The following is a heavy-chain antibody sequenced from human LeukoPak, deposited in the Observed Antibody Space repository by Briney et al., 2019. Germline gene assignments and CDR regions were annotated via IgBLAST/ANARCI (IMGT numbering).Heavy chain of an antibody. CDR2: IIPIFGTA. CDR1: GGAFNSYA. V-gene: IGHV1-69*13. CDR3: ARGHSSSWPYYYYNMDV. D-gene: IGHD6-13*01. Sequence: SVKVSCKASGGAFNSYAISWVRQAPGQGLEWMGGIIPIFGTANYAQKFQGRVTITADESTSTAYMELSSLRSEDTAVYYCARGHSSSWPYYYYNMDVWGKGTTVTVSS. J-gene: IGHJ6*03.